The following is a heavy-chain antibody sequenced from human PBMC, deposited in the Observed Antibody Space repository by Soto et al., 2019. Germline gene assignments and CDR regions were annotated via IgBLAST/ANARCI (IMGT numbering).Heavy chain of an antibody. D-gene: IGHD3-10*01. CDR1: DGSISSYY. Sequence: SETLSLTCTVSDGSISSYYWSWIRQPPGKGLEWIGYIYYSGSTNYNPSLKSRVTISVDTSKNQFSLKLSSVTAADTAVYYCARGLMVRGVIANDYLGQGTLVTVSS. J-gene: IGHJ4*02. V-gene: IGHV4-59*01. CDR3: ARGLMVRGVIANDY. CDR2: IYYSGST.